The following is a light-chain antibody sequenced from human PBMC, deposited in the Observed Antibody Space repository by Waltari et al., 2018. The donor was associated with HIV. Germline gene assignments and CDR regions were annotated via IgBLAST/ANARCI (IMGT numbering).Light chain of an antibody. Sequence: QSALTQPASVSGSPGQSIAISCTGASSDVGGYHYVSWHQQHPAKAPKLLIYEVSNRPSGVCNLISGSSSSNTASLTISGLQAEDEAEYYCSSYTTGSTGVFGGGTKLTVL. CDR2: EVS. J-gene: IGLJ3*02. V-gene: IGLV2-14*01. CDR1: SSDVGGYHY. CDR3: SSYTTGSTGV.